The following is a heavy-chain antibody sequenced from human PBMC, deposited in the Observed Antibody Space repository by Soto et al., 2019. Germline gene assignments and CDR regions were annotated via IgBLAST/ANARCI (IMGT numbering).Heavy chain of an antibody. D-gene: IGHD5-18*01. CDR2: IYPGDSDT. V-gene: IGHV5-51*01. CDR3: ARGGVDTAMVFPASFDY. Sequence: GESLKISCKGSGYSFTSYWIGWVRQMPGKGLEWMGIIYPGDSDTRYSPSFQGQVTISADKSISTAYLQWSSLKASDTAMYYCARGGVDTAMVFPASFDYWGQGTLVTVSS. CDR1: GYSFTSYW. J-gene: IGHJ4*02.